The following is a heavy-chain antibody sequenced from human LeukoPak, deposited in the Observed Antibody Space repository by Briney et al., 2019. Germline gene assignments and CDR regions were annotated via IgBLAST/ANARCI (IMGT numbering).Heavy chain of an antibody. CDR3: ARGRGADYGGNSGYFDY. V-gene: IGHV3-33*01. Sequence: GRSLRLSCAASGFTFSGFGMHWVRQAPGKGLEWVAVIWYDGSNKYYADSVKGRFTISRDNPKNTLYVQMNSLRAEDTAVYYCARGRGADYGGNSGYFDYWGQGTLVTVSS. CDR1: GFTFSGFG. J-gene: IGHJ4*02. D-gene: IGHD4-23*01. CDR2: IWYDGSNK.